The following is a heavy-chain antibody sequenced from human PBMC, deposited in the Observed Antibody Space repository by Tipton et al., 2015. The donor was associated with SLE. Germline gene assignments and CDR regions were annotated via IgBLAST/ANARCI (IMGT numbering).Heavy chain of an antibody. J-gene: IGHJ6*02. Sequence: TLSLTCAVYGGSFSGHSWNWIRQPPGKGLEWVAEISHSGRTNYNPTLESRVTVSVDTSRNQFSLKVTSVTAADTAVYYCARGDYSRYYDGMDVWGQGTTVTVSS. CDR1: GGSFSGHS. CDR2: ISHSGRT. D-gene: IGHD4-11*01. CDR3: ARGDYSRYYDGMDV. V-gene: IGHV4-34*01.